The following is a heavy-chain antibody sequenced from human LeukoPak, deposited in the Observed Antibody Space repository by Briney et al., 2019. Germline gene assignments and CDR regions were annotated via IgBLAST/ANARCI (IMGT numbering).Heavy chain of an antibody. D-gene: IGHD1-26*01. J-gene: IGHJ4*02. Sequence: GGSLRLSCAASGFTFSAYEMNWVRQAPGKGLECISYISTSGTTTSYADSEKGRFTISRDNSKNTLYLQMNSLRPEDTAMYYCARDGGGGGSYPDYWGQGTLVTVSS. CDR1: GFTFSAYE. V-gene: IGHV3-48*03. CDR3: ARDGGGGGSYPDY. CDR2: ISTSGTTT.